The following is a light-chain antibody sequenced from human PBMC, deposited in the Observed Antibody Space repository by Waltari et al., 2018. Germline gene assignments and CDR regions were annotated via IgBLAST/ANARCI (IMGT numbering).Light chain of an antibody. CDR2: DVS. CDR1: SSGLGDSKY. CDR3: ASYTSITVI. J-gene: IGLJ2*01. Sequence: QSALTQPASVSGSPGQSLTISCTGSSSGLGDSKYVSWYQQQPGKAPKLMIYDVSNRPSGVSDRFSGSKSGNTASLTISGLLVEDEADYYCASYTSITVIFGGGTKLTVL. V-gene: IGLV2-14*03.